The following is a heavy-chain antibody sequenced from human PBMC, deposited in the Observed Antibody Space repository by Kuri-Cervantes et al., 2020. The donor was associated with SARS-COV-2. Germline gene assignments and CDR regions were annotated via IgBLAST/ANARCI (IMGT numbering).Heavy chain of an antibody. D-gene: IGHD6-13*01. J-gene: IGHJ5*02. V-gene: IGHV1-69*04. CDR2: IIPIFGIA. Sequence: SVQVSCKASVGTFSSYAISWVRQAPGQGLEWMGRIIPIFGIANYAQKFQGRVTITADKSTSTAYMELSSLRSEETAVYYCARDRGYSSSWYKPNWFDPWGQGTLVTVSS. CDR3: ARDRGYSSSWYKPNWFDP. CDR1: VGTFSSYA.